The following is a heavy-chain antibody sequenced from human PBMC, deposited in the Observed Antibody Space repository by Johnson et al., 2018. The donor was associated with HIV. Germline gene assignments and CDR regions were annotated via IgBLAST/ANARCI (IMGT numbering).Heavy chain of an antibody. D-gene: IGHD3-3*01. CDR2: ISSSGTTI. CDR3: ARVYRVTIFGVVISHDAFDI. Sequence: QVQLVESGGGLVKPGGSLRLSCAASGFTFSDYYMNWIRQAPGKGLEWLSYISSSGTTIYYADSVKGRFTISRDNAKNSLYLQMNSLRAEDTALYYCARVYRVTIFGVVISHDAFDIWGQGTMVTVSS. V-gene: IGHV3-11*01. CDR1: GFTFSDYY. J-gene: IGHJ3*02.